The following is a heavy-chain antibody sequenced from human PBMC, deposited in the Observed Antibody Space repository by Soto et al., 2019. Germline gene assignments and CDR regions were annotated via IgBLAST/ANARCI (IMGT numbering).Heavy chain of an antibody. Sequence: GGSLRLSCAASGFTFSTYSMAWVRQAPGRGLEWVSYISTSGDITYHADSVKGRFTISRDNVKNSLYLQMNSLRAEDTAVYYCARGPSTAVTTHNHYFDYWGQGTLVTVSS. CDR1: GFTFSTYS. V-gene: IGHV3-48*01. CDR3: ARGPSTAVTTHNHYFDY. D-gene: IGHD4-17*01. CDR2: ISTSGDIT. J-gene: IGHJ4*02.